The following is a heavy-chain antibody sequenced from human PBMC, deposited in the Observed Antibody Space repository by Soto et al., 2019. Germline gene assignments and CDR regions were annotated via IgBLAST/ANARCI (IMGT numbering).Heavy chain of an antibody. J-gene: IGHJ4*02. CDR3: TRVINGRSGLFDY. CDR1: GFTLSSYW. V-gene: IGHV3-74*01. Sequence: SLRLSCVASGFTLSSYWMHWVRQAPGKGLVWVSRISSDGSTTNYADSVKGRFTISRDNARNTLFLQMDSLRAEDTALYYCTRVINGRSGLFDYWGQGTLVTVSS. D-gene: IGHD2-8*01. CDR2: ISSDGSTT.